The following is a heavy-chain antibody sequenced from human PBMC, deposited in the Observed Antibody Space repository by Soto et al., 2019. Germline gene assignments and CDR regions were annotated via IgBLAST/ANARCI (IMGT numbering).Heavy chain of an antibody. CDR3: AKDADVLRNFDWSYYFDA. J-gene: IGHJ5*02. D-gene: IGHD3-9*01. CDR1: GFTFRSYT. CDR2: ISDSGTSA. V-gene: IGHV3-23*01. Sequence: EVQLLESGGGLVKPGGSLRLSGVGSGFTFRSYTMSWVRQAPGKGLEWVSGISDSGTSASYADSVKGRFTISRDNSKNTLYLDLKGLRAEDTAMYYCAKDADVLRNFDWSYYFDAWGQGAPVTVSS.